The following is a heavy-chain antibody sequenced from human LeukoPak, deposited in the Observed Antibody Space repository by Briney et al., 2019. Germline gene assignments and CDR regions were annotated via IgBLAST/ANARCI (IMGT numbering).Heavy chain of an antibody. CDR1: GFSFEHYG. CDR3: ANARGYDFRGSSDY. CDR2: INWNGGST. J-gene: IGHJ4*02. Sequence: PGGSLRLSCAASGFSFEHYGMSWVRQVPGQGLEWVSGINWNGGSTGYADSVRGRFTISRDNAKNSLYLQLNSLRAEDTAFYYCANARGYDFRGSSDYWGRGTLVTVSS. D-gene: IGHD3/OR15-3a*01. V-gene: IGHV3-20*04.